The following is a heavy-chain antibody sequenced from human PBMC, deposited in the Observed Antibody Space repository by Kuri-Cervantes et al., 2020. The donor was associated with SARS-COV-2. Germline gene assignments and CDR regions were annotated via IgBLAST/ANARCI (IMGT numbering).Heavy chain of an antibody. Sequence: ETLSLTCAASGFTFSSYAMSWVRQAPGKGLEWVSAISGSGGSTYYADSVKGRFTISRDNSKNTLYLQMNSLRAEDTAVYYCARVSLTAMVPWGQGTLVTVSS. D-gene: IGHD5-18*01. CDR2: ISGSGGST. J-gene: IGHJ5*02. CDR3: ARVSLTAMVP. V-gene: IGHV3-23*01. CDR1: GFTFSSYA.